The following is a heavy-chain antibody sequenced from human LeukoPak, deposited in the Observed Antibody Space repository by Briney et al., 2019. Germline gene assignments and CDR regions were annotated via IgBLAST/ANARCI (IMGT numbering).Heavy chain of an antibody. CDR3: ARSGIKMVRGVIIKSPYHMDV. CDR1: GFTFSSYA. V-gene: IGHV3-9*01. Sequence: GGSLRLSCAASGFTFSSYAMSWVRQAPGKGLEWVSGISWNSGSIGYADSVKGRFTISRDNAKNSLYLQMNSLRAEDTAVYYCARSGIKMVRGVIIKSPYHMDVWGKGTTVTVSS. CDR2: ISWNSGSI. J-gene: IGHJ6*03. D-gene: IGHD3-10*01.